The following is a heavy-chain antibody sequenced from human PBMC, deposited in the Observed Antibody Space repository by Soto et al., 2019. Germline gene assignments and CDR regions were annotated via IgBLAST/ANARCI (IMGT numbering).Heavy chain of an antibody. D-gene: IGHD2-2*01. V-gene: IGHV3-30-3*01. CDR1: GFTFSTCA. J-gene: IGHJ4*02. CDR3: ARDQGRSITCQLDY. CDR2: ISYDGSNT. Sequence: GGSLRLSCAVSGFTFSTCAMHWVRQAPGKGLEWVAVISYDGSNTYYADSVKGRFTISRDNMLYLQMNSLRAEDTAVYYCARDQGRSITCQLDYWGQGTLVTVSS.